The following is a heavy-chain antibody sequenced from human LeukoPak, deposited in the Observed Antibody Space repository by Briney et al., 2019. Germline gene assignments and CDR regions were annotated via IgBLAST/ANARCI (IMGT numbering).Heavy chain of an antibody. CDR2: IYHSGST. D-gene: IGHD3-9*01. V-gene: IGHV4-38-2*02. CDR1: GYSTSSGYY. CDR3: AIGGIYYDILTGQFDY. Sequence: SETLSLTCTVSGYSTSSGYYWGWSRQPPGRGLEWIGSIYHSGSTYYNPSLKSRVTISVDTSKNQFSLKLSSVTAADTAVYYCAIGGIYYDILTGQFDYWGQGTLVTVSS. J-gene: IGHJ4*02.